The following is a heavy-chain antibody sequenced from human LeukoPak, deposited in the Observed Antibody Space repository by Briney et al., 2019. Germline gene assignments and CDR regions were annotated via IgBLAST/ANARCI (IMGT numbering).Heavy chain of an antibody. CDR3: ARGLMVRGQYFDS. D-gene: IGHD3-10*01. CDR1: GGSISSYY. V-gene: IGHV4-59*01. J-gene: IGHJ4*02. CDR2: IYHSGST. Sequence: SETLSLTRSVSGGSISSYYWNWIRQPPGKTPEWIGYIYHSGSTNYNPSLESRVTISVDTSTNQFSLKLRSVTAADTAVYYCARGLMVRGQYFDSWGQGTLVTVSS.